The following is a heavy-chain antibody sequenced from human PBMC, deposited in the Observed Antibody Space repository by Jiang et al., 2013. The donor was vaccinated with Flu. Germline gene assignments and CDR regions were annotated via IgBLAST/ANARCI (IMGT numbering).Heavy chain of an antibody. Sequence: LLKPSETLSLTCAVYGGSFSGYYWSWIRQPPGKGLEWIGEINHSGSTNYNPSLKSRVTISVDTSKNQFSLKLSSVTAADTAVYYCARGQMGPHRYYYYYYGMDVWGQGTTVTVSS. D-gene: IGHD5-24*01. CDR2: INHSGST. J-gene: IGHJ6*02. CDR1: GGSFSGYY. V-gene: IGHV4-34*01. CDR3: ARGQMGPHRYYYYYYGMDV.